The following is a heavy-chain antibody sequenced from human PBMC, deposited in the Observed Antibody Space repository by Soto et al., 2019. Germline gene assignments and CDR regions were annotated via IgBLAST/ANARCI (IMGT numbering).Heavy chain of an antibody. CDR3: ARGEDDYDDFGSMDV. CDR1: GGHFDRFA. V-gene: IGHV1-69*01. CDR2: IIPFLSAT. J-gene: IGHJ6*02. D-gene: IGHD4-17*01. Sequence: QVQLVQSGAEVKKPGSSVKVSCRASGGHFDRFALSWLRQAHGQGLEWMGGIIPFLSATTYAHKFQGRVTITAEESANTLYLELRSLTSDDTAVYYCARGEDDYDDFGSMDVWGQGTSVTVSS.